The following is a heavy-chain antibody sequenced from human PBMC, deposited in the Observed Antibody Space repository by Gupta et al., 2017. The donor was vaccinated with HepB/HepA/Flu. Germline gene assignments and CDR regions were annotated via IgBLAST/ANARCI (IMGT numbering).Heavy chain of an antibody. Sequence: QVQLVQSGAEVKKPGASVTVSCKASGYTFTSYDITWVRQATGQGLEWMGWMNPNSGNTGYAQKFQGRVTITRNTSISTAYMELSSLRSEDTAVYYCARGPGNYYYMDVWGKGTTVTVSS. CDR3: ARGPGNYYYMDV. CDR1: GYTFTSYD. J-gene: IGHJ6*03. CDR2: MNPNSGNT. V-gene: IGHV1-8*03.